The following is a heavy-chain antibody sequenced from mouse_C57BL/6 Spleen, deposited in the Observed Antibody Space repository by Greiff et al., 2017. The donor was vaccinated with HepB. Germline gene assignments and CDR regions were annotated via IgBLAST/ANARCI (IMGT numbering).Heavy chain of an antibody. D-gene: IGHD2-2*01. CDR1: GYSITSGYY. CDR3: AREDYYGYGFDV. CDR2: ISYDGSN. Sequence: EVKLVESGPGLVKPSQSLSLTCSVTGYSITSGYYWNWIRQFPGNKLEWMGYISYDGSNNYNPSLKNRISITRDTSKNQFFLKLNSVTTEDTATYYCAREDYYGYGFDVWGTGTTVTVSS. V-gene: IGHV3-6*01. J-gene: IGHJ1*03.